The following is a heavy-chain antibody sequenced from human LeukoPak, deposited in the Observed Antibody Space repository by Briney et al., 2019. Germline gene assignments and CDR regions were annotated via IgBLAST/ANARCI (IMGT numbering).Heavy chain of an antibody. CDR2: IYYSGST. CDR3: ARIFGADFWSGYYTGYYYYMDV. D-gene: IGHD3-3*01. V-gene: IGHV4-59*01. J-gene: IGHJ6*03. CDR1: GGSISSYY. Sequence: SETLSLTCTVSGGSISSYYWSWLRQPPGKGLEWIGYIYYSGSTNYNPSLKSRVTISVDTSKNQFSLKLSSVTAADTAVYYCARIFGADFWSGYYTGYYYYMDVWGKGTTVTVSS.